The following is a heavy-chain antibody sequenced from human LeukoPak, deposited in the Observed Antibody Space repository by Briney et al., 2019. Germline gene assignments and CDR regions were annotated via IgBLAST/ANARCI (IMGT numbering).Heavy chain of an antibody. Sequence: SETLYLTCAVYRGSFSGYYWTWIRQSPGKGLEWIGEINHSGTTNYNPYLKSRVTISIDTSKNQFSLKLSSVTAADTAVYYCARGPTIDYYILTGYYYFDYWGQGTLVTVSS. J-gene: IGHJ4*02. D-gene: IGHD3-9*01. CDR2: INHSGTT. CDR3: ARGPTIDYYILTGYYYFDY. V-gene: IGHV4-34*01. CDR1: RGSFSGYY.